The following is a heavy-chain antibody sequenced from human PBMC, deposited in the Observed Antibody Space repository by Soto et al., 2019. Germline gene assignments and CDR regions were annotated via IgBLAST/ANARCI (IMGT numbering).Heavy chain of an antibody. CDR3: AKRKGVDSGSIDH. D-gene: IGHD6-19*01. J-gene: IGHJ4*02. CDR2: ISGSGGSR. Sequence: GSLRLSCAASGFTFVNYAMSWVRQAPGKGLEWVSAISGSGGSRYYADSVKGRFTISRDNFKNTLFLQMNSLRAEDTAVYYCAKRKGVDSGSIDHWGQGTLVTVST. V-gene: IGHV3-23*01. CDR1: GFTFVNYA.